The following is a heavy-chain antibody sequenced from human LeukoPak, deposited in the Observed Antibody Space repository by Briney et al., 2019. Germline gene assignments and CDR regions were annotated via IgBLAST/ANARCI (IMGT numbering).Heavy chain of an antibody. Sequence: PGGSLGLSCAASGFTFNNYDMHWVRQTTGKRLEWVSAISLVGDTYYPASVKGRFTVSRESAKNSLYLQMNSLRAGDTALYYCVRAHVGAGLAFDIWGRGTMVTVSS. D-gene: IGHD1-26*01. CDR2: ISLVGDT. CDR3: VRAHVGAGLAFDI. J-gene: IGHJ3*02. V-gene: IGHV3-13*01. CDR1: GFTFNNYD.